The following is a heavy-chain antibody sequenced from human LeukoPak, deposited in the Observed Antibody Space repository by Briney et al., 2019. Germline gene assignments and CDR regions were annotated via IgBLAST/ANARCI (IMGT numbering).Heavy chain of an antibody. CDR1: GYTFTGYY. V-gene: IGHV1-2*02. J-gene: IGHJ5*02. D-gene: IGHD3-3*01. Sequence: ASVKVSCMASGYTFTGYYMHWVRQAPGQGLEWMGWINPNSGGTNYAQKLQGRVTMTRDTSISTAYMELSMLRSDDTAVYYCARDTEWPLNWFDPWGQGTLVTVSS. CDR3: ARDTEWPLNWFDP. CDR2: INPNSGGT.